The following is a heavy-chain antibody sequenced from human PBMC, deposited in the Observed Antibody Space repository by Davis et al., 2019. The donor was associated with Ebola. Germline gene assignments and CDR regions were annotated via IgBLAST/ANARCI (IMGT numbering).Heavy chain of an antibody. Sequence: GGSLRLSCSASGFTFSTYPMHWVRQAPGRGPEYVSAISSYGNSIFYADSVKGRFTISRDNSKNTLYLQMSSLRVEDTAVYYCARAGYCNGDSCVGGGMDVWGQGTTVTVSS. CDR1: GFTFSTYP. CDR2: ISSYGNSI. J-gene: IGHJ6*02. D-gene: IGHD2-15*01. CDR3: ARAGYCNGDSCVGGGMDV. V-gene: IGHV3-64D*08.